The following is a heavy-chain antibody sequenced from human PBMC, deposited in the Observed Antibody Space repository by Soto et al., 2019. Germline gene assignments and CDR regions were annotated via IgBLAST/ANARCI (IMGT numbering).Heavy chain of an antibody. CDR2: IYYSGST. J-gene: IGHJ4*02. Sequence: SETLSLTCTVSGGSISSYYWSWIRQPPGKGLEWIGYIYYSGSTNYNPSLKSRVTISVDTSKNQFSLKLSSVTAADTAVYYCARVGYSSSWYYFDYWGQGTLVTVSS. V-gene: IGHV4-59*01. D-gene: IGHD6-13*01. CDR3: ARVGYSSSWYYFDY. CDR1: GGSISSYY.